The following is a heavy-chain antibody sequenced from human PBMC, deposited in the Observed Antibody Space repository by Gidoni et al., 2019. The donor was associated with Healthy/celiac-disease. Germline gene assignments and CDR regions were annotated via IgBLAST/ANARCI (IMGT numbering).Heavy chain of an antibody. CDR2: IYHSGST. J-gene: IGHJ5*02. CDR3: ARGGIVVVPAAMWGGWFDP. Sequence: QAQLQESGPGLVKPSAPRSLTCAVSGYSIIRGYYWAWIRQPPGKGPEWIGSIYHSGSTYYNPSLKSRVTISVDTSKNQFSLKRSSVTAADTAVYYCARGGIVVVPAAMWGGWFDPWGQGTLVTVSS. CDR1: GYSIIRGYY. V-gene: IGHV4-38-2*01. D-gene: IGHD2-2*01.